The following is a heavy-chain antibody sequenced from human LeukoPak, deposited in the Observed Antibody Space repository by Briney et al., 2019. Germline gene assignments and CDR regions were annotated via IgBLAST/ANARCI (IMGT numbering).Heavy chain of an antibody. CDR1: GFTFSSYG. CDR2: IWYDGSSK. J-gene: IGHJ6*02. V-gene: IGHV3-33*01. CDR3: AGHTAMVPNYYGMDV. Sequence: GGSLRLSCAASGFTFSSYGMHWVRQAPGKGLEGVAVIWYDGSSKYYADSVKGRFTISRDNSKNTLYLQMNSLRAEDTAVYYCAGHTAMVPNYYGMDVWGQGTTVTVSS. D-gene: IGHD5-18*01.